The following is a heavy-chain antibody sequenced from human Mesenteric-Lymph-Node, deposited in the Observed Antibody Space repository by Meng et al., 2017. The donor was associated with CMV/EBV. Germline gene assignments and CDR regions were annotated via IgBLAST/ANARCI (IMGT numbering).Heavy chain of an antibody. CDR1: GYTFTNYY. D-gene: IGHD4-11*01. V-gene: IGHV1-46*01. CDR2: INPTIETT. CDR3: AKGSPTDYYYYDLDV. Sequence: ASVKVSCKASGYTFTNYYIHWVRLAPGQGLEWMGMINPTIETTRFSQKFQGRVTMTRDTSTSTVYMDLSSLRSEDTAVYYCAKGSPTDYYYYDLDVWGQGTTVTVSS. J-gene: IGHJ6*02.